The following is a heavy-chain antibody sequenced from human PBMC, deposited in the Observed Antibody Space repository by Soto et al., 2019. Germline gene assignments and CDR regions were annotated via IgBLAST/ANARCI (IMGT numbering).Heavy chain of an antibody. D-gene: IGHD2-21*01. Sequence: EVELLESGGGLIQPGGSLRLSCAASGFTFSRCAMTWVRQAPGKGLEWVSTFSLGDSVTYYADSVKGRFTISRDNSKNTLYLQMNSLRAEDTAVYHCVKGGWGTVVDYWGQGALVTVSS. CDR3: VKGGWGTVVDY. CDR2: FSLGDSVT. CDR1: GFTFSRCA. V-gene: IGHV3-23*01. J-gene: IGHJ4*02.